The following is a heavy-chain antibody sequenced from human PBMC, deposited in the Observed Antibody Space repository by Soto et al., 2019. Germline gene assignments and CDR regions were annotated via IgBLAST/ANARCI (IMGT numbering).Heavy chain of an antibody. CDR3: ARVSIAGTCFDY. V-gene: IGHV4-59*01. CDR2: IYYSGST. D-gene: IGHD6-13*01. CDR1: GGSISSYY. J-gene: IGHJ4*02. Sequence: QVQLQESGPGLVKPSETLSLTCTVSGGSISSYYWSWIRQPPGKGLEWIGYIYYSGSTNYNPSLKSRVTISVDTSKNQFSLKLSSVTAADTAVYYCARVSIAGTCFDYWGQGTLVTVSS.